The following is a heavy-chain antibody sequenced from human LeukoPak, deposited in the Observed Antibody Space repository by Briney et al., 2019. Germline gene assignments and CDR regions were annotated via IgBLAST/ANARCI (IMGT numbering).Heavy chain of an antibody. D-gene: IGHD5-24*01. Sequence: GASMKVSCKASGYTFTSYDINWVRQATGQGLEWMGWMNPNSGNTGYAQKFQGRVTLTRDMSTSTDYLELSSLRSEDTAVYYCARDNSVRDEAWWFNPWGQGTLVTVSS. CDR3: ARDNSVRDEAWWFNP. CDR2: MNPNSGNT. J-gene: IGHJ5*02. V-gene: IGHV1-8*02. CDR1: GYTFTSYD.